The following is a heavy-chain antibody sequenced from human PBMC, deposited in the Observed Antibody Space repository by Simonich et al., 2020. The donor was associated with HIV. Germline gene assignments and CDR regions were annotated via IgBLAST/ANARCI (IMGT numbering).Heavy chain of an antibody. V-gene: IGHV1-2*02. D-gene: IGHD1-26*01. CDR2: LNPNSGVT. J-gene: IGHJ3*02. Sequence: QVQLVQSGAEVKKPGASVKVSCNASGYTFTGNYMHWVRRAPGQGLEEMERLNPNSGVTNYDQKIQARITMTRDTSISTAYMELMRLKSDDTAVYYCAKSPLVGAQDDAFDIWGQGTMVTVSS. CDR3: AKSPLVGAQDDAFDI. CDR1: GYTFTGNY.